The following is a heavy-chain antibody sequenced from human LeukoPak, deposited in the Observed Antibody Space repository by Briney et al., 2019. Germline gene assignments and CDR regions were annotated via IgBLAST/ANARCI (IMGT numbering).Heavy chain of an antibody. J-gene: IGHJ4*02. CDR2: IKQDGSEK. D-gene: IGHD2-15*01. CDR1: GFTFSNYW. CDR3: ASYIPDIVVVAAATDRRDY. Sequence: GGSLRLSCAASGFTFSNYWMSWVRQAPGKGLEWVANIKQDGSEKYYVDSVKGRFTISRDNAKNSLYLQMNSLRAEDTAVYYCASYIPDIVVVAAATDRRDYWGQGTLVTVSS. V-gene: IGHV3-7*02.